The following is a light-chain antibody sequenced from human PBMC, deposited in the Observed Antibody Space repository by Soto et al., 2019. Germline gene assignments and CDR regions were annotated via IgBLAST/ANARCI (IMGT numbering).Light chain of an antibody. CDR2: EVS. CDR1: SSDVGGYNY. Sequence: QSALTQPASVSGSPGQSITISCTGTSSDVGGYNYVSWYQQHPGNAPKLMISEVSNRPSGISNRFSGSKSANTAFLTISGLQAEDEADYYRSSYTSSSTLGVFGTGTKLTVL. J-gene: IGLJ1*01. V-gene: IGLV2-14*01. CDR3: SSYTSSSTLGV.